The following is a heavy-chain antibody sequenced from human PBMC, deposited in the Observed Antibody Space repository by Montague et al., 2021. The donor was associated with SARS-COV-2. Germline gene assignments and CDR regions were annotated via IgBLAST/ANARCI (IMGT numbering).Heavy chain of an antibody. J-gene: IGHJ3*02. Sequence: SETLSLTCTASGGSITGYYCSWLRRSPGKGLEWIAYIYDGGAVNXNPSLVSRVTISTDTSKNQLSLKVNSVTAADTAVYYCVRDHPYGGPRGAYDIWGQGTVVTVSS. CDR1: GGSITGYY. V-gene: IGHV4-59*12. D-gene: IGHD4-23*01. CDR3: VRDHPYGGPRGAYDI. CDR2: IYDGGAV.